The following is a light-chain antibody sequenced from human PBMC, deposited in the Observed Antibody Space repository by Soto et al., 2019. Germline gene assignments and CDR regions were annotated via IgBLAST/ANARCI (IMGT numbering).Light chain of an antibody. V-gene: IGKV3-15*01. CDR1: QSVSIN. CDR2: GAS. CDR3: QQYNNWPRT. J-gene: IGKJ4*01. Sequence: EIVMTQSPATLSVSPGERATLSCRASQSVSINLAWYQQKPGQAPRLLIYGASTRATGIPARFSGSGSGTEFTLTISGLQSEDFAVYYCQQYNNWPRTFGGGTKVEI.